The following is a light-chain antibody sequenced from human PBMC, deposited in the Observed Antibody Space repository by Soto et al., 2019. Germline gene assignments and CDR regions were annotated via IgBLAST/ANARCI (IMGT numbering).Light chain of an antibody. V-gene: IGKV1-9*01. Sequence: IQLNQSPSSLSASVGDRVTITCRASQGITSYLAWYQQEPGKAPKLLIYAASTLQSGVPSRFSGSGSGTDFTLTISSLQPEDSATYYCQQLNSFPLTFGGGTKVDIK. J-gene: IGKJ4*01. CDR2: AAS. CDR1: QGITSY. CDR3: QQLNSFPLT.